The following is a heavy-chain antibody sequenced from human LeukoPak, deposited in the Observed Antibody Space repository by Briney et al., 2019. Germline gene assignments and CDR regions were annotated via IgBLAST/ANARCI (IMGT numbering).Heavy chain of an antibody. CDR1: GGSISSYY. CDR2: IYYSGST. J-gene: IGHJ5*02. Sequence: PSETLSLTCTVSGGSISSYYWSWVRQPPGKGLEWIGYIYYSGSTNYNPSLKSRVTISVDTSKNQFSLKLSSVTAADTAVYYCARHVSGYSYGPNWFDPWGQGTLVTVSS. V-gene: IGHV4-59*08. CDR3: ARHVSGYSYGPNWFDP. D-gene: IGHD5-18*01.